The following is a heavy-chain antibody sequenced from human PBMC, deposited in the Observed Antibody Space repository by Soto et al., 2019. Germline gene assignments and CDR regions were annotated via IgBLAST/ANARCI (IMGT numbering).Heavy chain of an antibody. CDR3: GPMPIVVEPAPPDV. CDR1: GGSISSGDYY. D-gene: IGHD2-21*01. V-gene: IGHV4-30-4*01. J-gene: IGHJ6*02. CDR2: IYYSGST. Sequence: PSETLSLTCTVSGGSISSGDYYCSWIRQPPGQGLEWIGYIYYSGSTSYNASLKSRTSISADPSNNQFSLKLHALTAGAPAVYFCGPMPIVVEPAPPDVWGPGTSVTVSS.